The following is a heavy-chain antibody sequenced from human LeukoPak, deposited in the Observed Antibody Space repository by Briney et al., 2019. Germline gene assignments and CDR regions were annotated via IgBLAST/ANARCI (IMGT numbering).Heavy chain of an antibody. V-gene: IGHV1-8*01. CDR2: MNPNSGNT. Sequence: ASVKVSCKASGYTFTSYDINWVRQATGQGLEWMGWMNPNSGNTGYAQKFQGRVTMTRDTSISTAYMELSSLRSEDTAVYYCARVSSSGWYYFDYWGQGTLVTVSS. CDR1: GYTFTSYD. D-gene: IGHD6-19*01. J-gene: IGHJ4*02. CDR3: ARVSSSGWYYFDY.